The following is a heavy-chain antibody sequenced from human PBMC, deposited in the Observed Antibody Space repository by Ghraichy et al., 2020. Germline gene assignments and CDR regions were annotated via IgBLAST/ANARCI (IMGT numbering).Heavy chain of an antibody. CDR2: FDPEDGET. J-gene: IGHJ4*02. V-gene: IGHV1-24*01. Sequence: XSVKVSCKVSGYTLTELSMHWVRQAPGKGLEWMGGFDPEDGETIYAQKFQGRVTMTEDTSTDTAYMELSSLRSEDTAVYYCATQVYCSGGSCQSYWGQGTLVTISS. D-gene: IGHD2-15*01. CDR1: GYTLTELS. CDR3: ATQVYCSGGSCQSY.